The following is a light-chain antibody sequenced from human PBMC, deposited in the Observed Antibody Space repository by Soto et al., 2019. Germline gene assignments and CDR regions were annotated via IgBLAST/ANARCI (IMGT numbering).Light chain of an antibody. CDR1: SSNIGSNY. CDR2: RNN. J-gene: IGLJ2*01. Sequence: QSVLTQPPSASGTPGQTVTISCSGSSSNIGSNYVHWYQQFPGTAPKRLIYRNNQRPSGVPDRFSGSKSVTSASLAISGLRSEDEADYYCATWDDSLSGQVFGGGTKLTVL. CDR3: ATWDDSLSGQV. V-gene: IGLV1-47*01.